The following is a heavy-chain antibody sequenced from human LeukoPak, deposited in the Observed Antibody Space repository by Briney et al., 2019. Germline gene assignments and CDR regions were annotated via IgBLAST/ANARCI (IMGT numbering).Heavy chain of an antibody. D-gene: IGHD1-26*01. Sequence: GGSLRLSCAASGFTFSSYAMSWVRQAPGRGLEWVSAISGSGGSTYYADSVKGRFTVSRDNSKNTLYLQMNSLRAEDTAVYYCAKDLLSGSYSFYFDYWGQGTLVTVSS. CDR3: AKDLLSGSYSFYFDY. CDR2: ISGSGGST. CDR1: GFTFSSYA. J-gene: IGHJ4*02. V-gene: IGHV3-23*01.